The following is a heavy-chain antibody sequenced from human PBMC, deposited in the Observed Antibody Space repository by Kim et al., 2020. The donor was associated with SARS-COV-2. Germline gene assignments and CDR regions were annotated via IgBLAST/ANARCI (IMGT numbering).Heavy chain of an antibody. J-gene: IGHJ3*02. D-gene: IGHD3-3*01. CDR1: GYTFTSYA. CDR2: INTNTGNP. V-gene: IGHV7-4-1*02. Sequence: ASVKVSCKASGYTFTSYAMNWVRQAPGQGLEWMGWINTNTGNPTYAQGFTGRFVFSLDTSVSTAYLQISSLKAEDTAVYYCARDPHTSTIFGVAISSGAFDIWGQGTMVTVS. CDR3: ARDPHTSTIFGVAISSGAFDI.